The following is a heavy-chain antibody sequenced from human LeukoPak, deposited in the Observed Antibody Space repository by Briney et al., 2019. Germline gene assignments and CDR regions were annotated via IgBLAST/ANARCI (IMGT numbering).Heavy chain of an antibody. V-gene: IGHV3-64*01. CDR2: ISSNGGST. D-gene: IGHD3-22*01. Sequence: GGSLRLSCAASGFTFSSYAMHWVRQAPGKGLEYVSAISSNGGSTYYANSVKGRFTISRDNSKNTLYLQVNSLRAEDTAVYYCAKDYLYNYYDSSGYYPALDYWGQGTLVTVSS. CDR1: GFTFSSYA. CDR3: AKDYLYNYYDSSGYYPALDY. J-gene: IGHJ4*02.